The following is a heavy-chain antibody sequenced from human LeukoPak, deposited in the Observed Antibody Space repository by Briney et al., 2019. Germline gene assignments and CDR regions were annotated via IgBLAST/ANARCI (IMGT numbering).Heavy chain of an antibody. CDR3: ARTRWLQFGGFYY. CDR1: GFTVNSNL. V-gene: IGHV3-48*02. D-gene: IGHD5-24*01. J-gene: IGHJ4*02. CDR2: ISSSSSTI. Sequence: GGSLRLSCAASGFTVNSNLMSWVRQAPGKGLEWVSYISSSSSTIYYADSVKGRFTISRDNAKNSLYLQMNSLRDEDTAVYYCARTRWLQFGGFYYWGQGTLVTVSS.